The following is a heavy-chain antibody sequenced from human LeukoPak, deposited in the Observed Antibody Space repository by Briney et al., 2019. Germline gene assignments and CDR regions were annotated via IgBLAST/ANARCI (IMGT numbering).Heavy chain of an antibody. CDR1: GFTFSNYW. D-gene: IGHD3-16*01. CDR2: MKQDGSEK. CDR3: ARGRGTYFDY. J-gene: IGHJ4*02. Sequence: GGSLRLSCAASGFTFSNYWMSWVRQAPGKGLEWVANMKQDGSEKNYVDSVKARFTISRDNAKNSLYLQMNSLRAEDTAVYYCARGRGTYFDYWGQGTLVTVSS. V-gene: IGHV3-7*01.